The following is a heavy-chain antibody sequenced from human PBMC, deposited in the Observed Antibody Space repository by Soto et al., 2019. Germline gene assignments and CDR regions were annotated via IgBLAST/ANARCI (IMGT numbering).Heavy chain of an antibody. J-gene: IGHJ6*03. V-gene: IGHV4-34*01. CDR2: INHSGST. D-gene: IGHD4-4*01. CDR3: ARGLQYYYYMDV. Sequence: QVQLQQWGAGLLKPSETLSLTCAVYGGSFSGYYWSWIRQPPGKGLEWIGEINHSGSTNYNPSLKSRVTISVDPSKNQFSLKLSSVTAADTAVYYCARGLQYYYYMDVWGKGTTVTVSS. CDR1: GGSFSGYY.